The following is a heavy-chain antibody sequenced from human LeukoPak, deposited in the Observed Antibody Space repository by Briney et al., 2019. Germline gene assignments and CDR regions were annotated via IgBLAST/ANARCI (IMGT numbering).Heavy chain of an antibody. CDR1: GFTFSSYW. J-gene: IGHJ3*02. CDR3: ARVGAYDAFDI. Sequence: PGGSLRLSCAASGFTFSSYWMHWVRQAPGKGLVWVSRINSDGSSTSYADSVKGRFTISRDNAKNTLYLQMNSLRGEDTAVYYCARVGAYDAFDIWGQGTMVTVSP. CDR2: INSDGSST. V-gene: IGHV3-74*01.